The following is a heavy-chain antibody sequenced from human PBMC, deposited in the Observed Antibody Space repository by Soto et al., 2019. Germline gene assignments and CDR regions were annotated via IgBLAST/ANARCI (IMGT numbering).Heavy chain of an antibody. Sequence: EVQLLESGGGLVQPGGSLRLSCAASGFTFSSYAMSWVRQAPGKGLEWVSAVSGSGSSTYYAASVKGRFTVSRDNSKNTLYLQTNSLRAEDTAVYYCAKDWAYCGGDCYAYYHYGMDVWGQGTTVTVSS. CDR3: AKDWAYCGGDCYAYYHYGMDV. J-gene: IGHJ6*02. V-gene: IGHV3-23*01. CDR2: VSGSGSST. D-gene: IGHD2-21*02. CDR1: GFTFSSYA.